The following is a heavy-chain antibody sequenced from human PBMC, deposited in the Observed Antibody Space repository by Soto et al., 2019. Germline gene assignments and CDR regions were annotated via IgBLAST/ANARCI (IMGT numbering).Heavy chain of an antibody. CDR3: ARASTGQSSGWPYYYYGMDV. Sequence: LSETLSLTCTVSGGSISSYYWSWIRQPPGKGLEWIGYIYYSGSTNYNPSLKSRVTISVDTSKNQFSLKLSSVTAADTAVYYCARASTGQSSGWPYYYYGMDVWGKGTTVTVSS. CDR1: GGSISSYY. CDR2: IYYSGST. D-gene: IGHD6-19*01. J-gene: IGHJ6*04. V-gene: IGHV4-59*01.